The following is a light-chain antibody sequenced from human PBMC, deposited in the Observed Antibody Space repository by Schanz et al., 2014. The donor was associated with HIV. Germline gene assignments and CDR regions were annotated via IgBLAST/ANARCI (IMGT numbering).Light chain of an antibody. V-gene: IGKV1-12*01. CDR3: QQANSFPLT. J-gene: IGKJ4*01. CDR2: GAS. Sequence: DIQMTQSPSSVSASVGDRVTITCRASQGISSWLVWYQQKPGKAPKLLIYGASNLQSGVPSRFSGSGSGADFTLTISSLQPEDFATYYCQQANSFPLTFGGGTKVEIK. CDR1: QGISSW.